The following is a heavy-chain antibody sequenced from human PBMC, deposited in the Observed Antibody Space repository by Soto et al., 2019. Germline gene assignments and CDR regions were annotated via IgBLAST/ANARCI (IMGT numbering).Heavy chain of an antibody. Sequence: ASVKVSCKASGDTFSFYTINWVRQAPGQGLEWMGIINPSGGSTSYAQRFQGRVTMTRDTSTSTVYMELSSLRSEDTAVYYCARAGVPGYFDYWGQGTLVTVSS. CDR3: ARAGVPGYFDY. V-gene: IGHV1-46*01. CDR2: INPSGGST. CDR1: GDTFSFYT. J-gene: IGHJ4*02. D-gene: IGHD7-27*01.